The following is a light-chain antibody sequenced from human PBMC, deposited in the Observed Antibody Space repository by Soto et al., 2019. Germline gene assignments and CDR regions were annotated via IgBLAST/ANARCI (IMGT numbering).Light chain of an antibody. CDR1: SSDVGGYNF. CDR2: EAT. CDR3: SSFGGGNKVL. Sequence: QSALTQPPSASGSPGQSVTISCTGTSSDVGGYNFVSWYQHHPGKVPKSLIYEATKRPSGGPDRFSGSKSGNTASLTVSGLQAEDEVDYYCSSFGGGNKVLFGGGTKLTVL. J-gene: IGLJ3*02. V-gene: IGLV2-8*01.